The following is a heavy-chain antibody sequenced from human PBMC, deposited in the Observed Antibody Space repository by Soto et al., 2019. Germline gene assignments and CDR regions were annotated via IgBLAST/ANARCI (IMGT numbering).Heavy chain of an antibody. CDR2: IFYSGSTTY. D-gene: IGHD6-19*01. Sequence: SETLSLTCTVSGGSISGHYWIWIRQPPGEGMEWIGYIFYSGSTTYNNNPSLKSRVSISVDTSKNQFYLRLSSVTPADTALYYCARVGSSGWSPDYWGQGTLVTV. J-gene: IGHJ4*02. CDR1: GGSISGHY. CDR3: ARVGSSGWSPDY. V-gene: IGHV4-59*11.